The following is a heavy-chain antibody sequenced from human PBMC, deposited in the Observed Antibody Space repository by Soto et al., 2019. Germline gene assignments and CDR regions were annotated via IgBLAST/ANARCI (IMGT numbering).Heavy chain of an antibody. J-gene: IGHJ6*02. CDR1: GYIFVNYG. D-gene: IGHD3-16*01. CDR3: VMVDNYVTPTPQDV. Sequence: QVQLVQSGDEVKKPGASVKVSCKASGYIFVNYGIAWVLQAPGQGLAWRGWISPYTGNADSATKVQGRLTMTKDTSTSTVYMALGSLTSDDTAVYYCVMVDNYVTPTPQDVRGQGTTVTVSS. V-gene: IGHV1-18*01. CDR2: ISPYTGNA.